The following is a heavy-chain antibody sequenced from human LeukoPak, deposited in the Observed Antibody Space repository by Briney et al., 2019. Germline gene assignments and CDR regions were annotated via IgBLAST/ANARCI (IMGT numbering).Heavy chain of an antibody. V-gene: IGHV3-30*02. CDR2: IRYDGSNK. J-gene: IGHJ1*01. CDR1: GFTFSSYG. CDR3: AKDARYCSSTSCYNSGAEYFQH. Sequence: GGSLRLSXAASGFTFSSYGMHWVRQAPGKGLEWVAFIRYDGSNKYYADSVKGRFTISRDNSKNTLYLQMNSLRAEDTAAYYCAKDARYCSSTSCYNSGAEYFQHWGQGTLVTVSS. D-gene: IGHD2-2*02.